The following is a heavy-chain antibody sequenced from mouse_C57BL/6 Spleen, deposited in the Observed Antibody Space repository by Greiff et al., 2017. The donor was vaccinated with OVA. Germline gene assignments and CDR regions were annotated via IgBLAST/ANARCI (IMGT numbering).Heavy chain of an antibody. D-gene: IGHD2-4*01. CDR3: ASSGSDYDYGGYWYFDV. CDR1: GYTFTSYW. Sequence: QVQLQQPGAELVKPGASVKLSCKASGYTFTSYWMHWVKQRPGQGLEWIGMIHPNSGSTNYNEKFKSKATLTVDKSSSTAYMQLSSLTSEDSAVYYCASSGSDYDYGGYWYFDVWGTGTTVTVSA. V-gene: IGHV1-64*01. J-gene: IGHJ1*03. CDR2: IHPNSGST.